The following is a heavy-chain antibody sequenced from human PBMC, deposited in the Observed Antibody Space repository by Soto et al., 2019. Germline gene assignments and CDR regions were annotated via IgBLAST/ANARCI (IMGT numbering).Heavy chain of an antibody. CDR2: ISYDGSNK. J-gene: IGHJ4*02. D-gene: IGHD4-17*01. CDR3: ARAMTTVGDYFDY. Sequence: QAQLVESGGGVVQPGRSLRLSCAASGFTFSSYAMHWVRQAPGKGLEWVAVISYDGSNKYYADSVKGRFTISRDNSKNTLYLQMNSLRAEDTAVYYCARAMTTVGDYFDYWGQGTLVTVSS. CDR1: GFTFSSYA. V-gene: IGHV3-30-3*01.